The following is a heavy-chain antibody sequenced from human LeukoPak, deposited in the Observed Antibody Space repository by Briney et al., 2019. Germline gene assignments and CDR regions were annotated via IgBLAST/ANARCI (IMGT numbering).Heavy chain of an antibody. CDR3: ARDRLGSGWYEHFDY. Sequence: SQTLSLTCTVSGGSISSGGYYWSWIRQHPGKGLEWIGYIYYSGSTYYNPSLKSRVTISVDTSKNQFSLKLSSVTAADTAVYYCARDRLGSGWYEHFDYWGQGTLVTVSS. J-gene: IGHJ4*02. CDR1: GGSISSGGYY. CDR2: IYYSGST. D-gene: IGHD6-19*01. V-gene: IGHV4-31*03.